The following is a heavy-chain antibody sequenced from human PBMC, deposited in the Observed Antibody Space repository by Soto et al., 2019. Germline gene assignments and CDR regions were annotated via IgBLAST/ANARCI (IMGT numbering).Heavy chain of an antibody. CDR1: GGSFRGYY. J-gene: IGHJ4*02. V-gene: IGHV4-34*01. D-gene: IGHD2-15*01. Sequence: QVRLQQWGAGLLKPSETLSLTCAVYGGSFRGYYWSWIRQSPGKGLEWIGEINHSGSTNYNPSLKSRVTMSVDTSKIHLSLKLNSVTASDTAVYYCARESLRSFDYWGQGTLVTVS. CDR2: INHSGST. CDR3: ARESLRSFDY.